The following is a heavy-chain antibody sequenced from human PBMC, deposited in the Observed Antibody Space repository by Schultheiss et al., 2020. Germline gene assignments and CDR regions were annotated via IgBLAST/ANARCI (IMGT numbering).Heavy chain of an antibody. V-gene: IGHV4-34*01. CDR2: IYHSGST. CDR3: ATLGYCSGGSCYSTYYYGMDV. J-gene: IGHJ6*04. CDR1: GGSFSGYY. Sequence: SETLSLTCAVYGGSFSGYYWSWIRQPPGKGLEWIGEIYHSGSTNYNPSLKSRVTISVDTSKNQFSLKLSSVTAADTAVYYCATLGYCSGGSCYSTYYYGMDVWGKGTTVTVSS. D-gene: IGHD2-15*01.